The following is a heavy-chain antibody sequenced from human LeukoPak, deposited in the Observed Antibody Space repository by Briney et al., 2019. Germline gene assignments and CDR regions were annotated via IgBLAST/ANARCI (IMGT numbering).Heavy chain of an antibody. Sequence: SETLSLTCAVYGGSFSGYYWNWIRQPPGKGLEWIGEINHSGSTNYNPSLKSRVTISVDTSKNQFSLKLSSVTAADTAVYYCARGRGRHFDYWGQGTLVTVSS. CDR3: ARGRGRHFDY. CDR1: GGSFSGYY. J-gene: IGHJ4*02. V-gene: IGHV4-34*01. CDR2: INHSGST. D-gene: IGHD3-10*01.